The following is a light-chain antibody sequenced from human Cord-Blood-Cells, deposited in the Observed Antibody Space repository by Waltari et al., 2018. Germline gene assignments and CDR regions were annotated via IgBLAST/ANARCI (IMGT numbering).Light chain of an antibody. CDR1: QSVSSY. CDR2: DAS. CDR3: QQRSNWPPLT. Sequence: EIVLTQSPATLSLSPGERATLSCRASQSVSSYLAWYQQKPGQAPRLLIYDASNRATGIPARFSGGSGTDFTLTISSLEPEDFAVYYCQQRSNWPPLTFGGGTKVEIK. V-gene: IGKV3-11*01. J-gene: IGKJ4*01.